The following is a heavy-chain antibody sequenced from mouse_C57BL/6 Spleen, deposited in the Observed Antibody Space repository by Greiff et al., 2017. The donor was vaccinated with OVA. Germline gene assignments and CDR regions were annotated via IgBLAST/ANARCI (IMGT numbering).Heavy chain of an antibody. D-gene: IGHD1-1*01. CDR3: ARDYYGSSSFAY. V-gene: IGHV1-52*01. CDR1: GYTFTSYW. CDR2: IDPSDSET. Sequence: QVQLQQSGAELVRPGSSVKLSCKASGYTFTSYWMHWVKQRPIQGLEWIGNIDPSDSETHYNQKFKDKATLTVDKSSSTAYMQLSSLTSEDSAVYYCARDYYGSSSFAYWGQGTLVTVSA. J-gene: IGHJ3*01.